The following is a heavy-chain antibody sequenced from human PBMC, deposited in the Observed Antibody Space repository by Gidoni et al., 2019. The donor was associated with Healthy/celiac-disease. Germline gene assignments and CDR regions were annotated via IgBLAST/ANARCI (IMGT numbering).Heavy chain of an antibody. CDR3: AKGSGDRLYYYYGMDV. D-gene: IGHD3-10*01. Sequence: QVQLVESGGGVVQPGRSLRLSCAASGFPFSSYGMHWVRQAPGKGLEWVAVISYDGSNKYYADSVKGRFTISRDNSKNTLYLQMNSLRAEDTAVYYCAKGSGDRLYYYYGMDVWGQGTTVTVSS. CDR1: GFPFSSYG. V-gene: IGHV3-30*18. J-gene: IGHJ6*02. CDR2: ISYDGSNK.